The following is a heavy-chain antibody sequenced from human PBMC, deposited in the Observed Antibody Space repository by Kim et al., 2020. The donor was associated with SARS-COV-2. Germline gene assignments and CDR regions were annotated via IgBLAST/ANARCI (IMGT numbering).Heavy chain of an antibody. J-gene: IGHJ4*02. D-gene: IGHD3-10*01. Sequence: SVKGRFTISRDNSTNALYLQMNSLRSEDTAMYYCAKKGRASYISGSYFDYWGQGTLVTVSS. CDR3: AKKGRASYISGSYFDY. V-gene: IGHV3-43*01.